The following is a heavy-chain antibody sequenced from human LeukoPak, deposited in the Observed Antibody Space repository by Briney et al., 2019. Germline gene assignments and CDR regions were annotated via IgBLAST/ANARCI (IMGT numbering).Heavy chain of an antibody. CDR2: INGNSGYT. CDR3: ARGQNLGLELFDY. CDR1: GYTFINYG. J-gene: IGHJ4*02. D-gene: IGHD1-7*01. Sequence: ASVKVSCKTSGYTFINYGISWVRQAPGQGLEWMGWINGNSGYTNYAQKVQGRVAMTTDPSTSTVYMEIRSLRSDDTAVYYCARGQNLGLELFDYWGQGTLVTVSS. V-gene: IGHV1-18*01.